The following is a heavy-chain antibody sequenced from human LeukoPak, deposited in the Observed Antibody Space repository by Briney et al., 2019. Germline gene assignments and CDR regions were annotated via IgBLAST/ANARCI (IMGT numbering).Heavy chain of an antibody. CDR2: VSAYNGNT. Sequence: SVTVSFKSSGYTFTIYGISWVRHGPGQGLERMGWVSAYNGNTNYAQKLQGRVTMTTDTDSSTAEMELRSLRSDDTAVYYWARPPKLLYSSGWYGGNYYFDYWGQGSLVTVSS. CDR1: GYTFTIYG. D-gene: IGHD6-19*01. J-gene: IGHJ4*02. CDR3: ARPPKLLYSSGWYGGNYYFDY. V-gene: IGHV1-18*01.